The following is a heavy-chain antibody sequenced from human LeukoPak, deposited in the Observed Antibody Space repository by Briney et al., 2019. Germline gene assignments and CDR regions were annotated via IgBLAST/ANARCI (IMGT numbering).Heavy chain of an antibody. CDR1: RGSVSSGSYY. CDR3: ARAPVSSGWYYFDY. Sequence: SSETLSLTCTVSRGSVSSGSYYWSWIRQPPGKGLEWIGYIYYSGSANYNPSLKSPVTMSVDTSKNQFSLKLSSVTAADTAVYYCARAPVSSGWYYFDYWGQGTLVTVSS. CDR2: IYYSGSA. D-gene: IGHD6-19*01. V-gene: IGHV4-61*01. J-gene: IGHJ4*02.